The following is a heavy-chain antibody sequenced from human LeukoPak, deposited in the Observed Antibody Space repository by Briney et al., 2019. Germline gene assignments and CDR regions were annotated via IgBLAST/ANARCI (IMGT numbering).Heavy chain of an antibody. Sequence: KSSETLSLTCTVSGGSISSSSYYWGWIRQPPGKGLEWIGSIHYSGSTNYNPSLKSRVTISVDTSKNQFSLKLSSVTAADTAVYYCARRTRGFPNTFDYWGQGTLVTVSS. CDR2: IHYSGST. D-gene: IGHD5-18*01. CDR1: GGSISSSSYY. CDR3: ARRTRGFPNTFDY. J-gene: IGHJ4*02. V-gene: IGHV4-39*01.